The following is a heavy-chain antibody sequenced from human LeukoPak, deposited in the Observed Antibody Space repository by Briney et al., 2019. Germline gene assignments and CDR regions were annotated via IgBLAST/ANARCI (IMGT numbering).Heavy chain of an antibody. D-gene: IGHD1-14*01. CDR3: TRYNNDHFDY. J-gene: IGHJ4*02. CDR1: GFPFSNHA. V-gene: IGHV3-23*01. CDR2: ISNGNT. Sequence: GGSLRLSCAASGFPFSNHAMSWVRQPPGKGLEWVSAISNGNTYYADSVRGRFTISRDNSKNTMSVQVDDLRAEDTAVYYCTRYNNDHFDYWGQGTLVTVSS.